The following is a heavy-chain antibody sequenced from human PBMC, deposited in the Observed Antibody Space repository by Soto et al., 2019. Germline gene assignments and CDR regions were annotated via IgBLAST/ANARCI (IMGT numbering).Heavy chain of an antibody. Sequence: GGSLRLSCAASGFTFSSYAMSWVRQAPGKGLEWVSAISGSGGSTYYADSVKGRFTISRDNSKNTLYLQMNSPRAEDTAVYYCAKEGYCSSTRCYTGALDIWGPGTMVTVS. D-gene: IGHD2-2*02. J-gene: IGHJ3*02. CDR1: GFTFSSYA. V-gene: IGHV3-23*01. CDR3: AKEGYCSSTRCYTGALDI. CDR2: ISGSGGST.